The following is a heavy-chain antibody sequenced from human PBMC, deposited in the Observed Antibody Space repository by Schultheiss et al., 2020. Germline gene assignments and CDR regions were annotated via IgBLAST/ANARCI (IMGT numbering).Heavy chain of an antibody. CDR1: GFTFSSYA. V-gene: IGHV3-23*01. CDR3: ARDGPRLRYYGMDV. Sequence: GGSLRLSCAASGFTFSSYAMSWVRQAPGKGLEWVSAISGSGGSTYYADSVKGRFTISRDNAKNSLYLQMNSLRAEDTAVYYCARDGPRLRYYGMDVWGQGTTVTVSS. J-gene: IGHJ6*02. CDR2: ISGSGGST. D-gene: IGHD2-15*01.